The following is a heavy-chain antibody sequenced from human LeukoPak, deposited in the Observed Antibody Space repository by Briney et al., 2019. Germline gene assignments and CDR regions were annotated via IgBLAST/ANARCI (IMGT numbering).Heavy chain of an antibody. V-gene: IGHV3-23*01. J-gene: IGHJ6*02. D-gene: IGHD6-19*01. Sequence: GGSLRLSCAASGFTFSSYATSWVRQAPGKGLEWVSAISGSGGSTYYADSVKGRFTISRDNSKNTLYLQMNSPRAEDTAVYYCANRLEQWLVGGYYGMDVWGQGTTVTVSS. CDR2: ISGSGGST. CDR3: ANRLEQWLVGGYYGMDV. CDR1: GFTFSSYA.